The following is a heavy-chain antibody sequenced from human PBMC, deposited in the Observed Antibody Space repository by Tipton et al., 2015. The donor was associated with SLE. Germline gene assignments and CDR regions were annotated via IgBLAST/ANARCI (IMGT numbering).Heavy chain of an antibody. D-gene: IGHD2/OR15-2a*01. CDR3: ARSFGQFDP. Sequence: TLSLTCTVSGDSISSGSYYWSWIRQPPGKGLEWIGYIYYSGSTNYNPSLKSRVTISVDTSKNQLSLKLSSVTAADTAVYYCARSFGQFDPWGQGTLVTVSS. CDR2: IYYSGST. CDR1: GDSISSGSYY. J-gene: IGHJ5*02. V-gene: IGHV4-61*01.